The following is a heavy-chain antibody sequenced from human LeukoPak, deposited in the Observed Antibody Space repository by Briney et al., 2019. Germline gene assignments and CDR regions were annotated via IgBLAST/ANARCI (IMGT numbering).Heavy chain of an antibody. J-gene: IGHJ4*02. V-gene: IGHV1-2*06. CDR1: GYTFTGYY. CDR2: INPNSGGT. D-gene: IGHD5-12*01. Sequence: ASVKVSCKASGYTFTGYYMHWVRQAPGQGLEWMGRINPNSGGTNYAQKFQGRVTLTRDTSISTAYMELSRLRSDDTAVYYCARDIVATTFDYWGQGTLVTVSS. CDR3: ARDIVATTFDY.